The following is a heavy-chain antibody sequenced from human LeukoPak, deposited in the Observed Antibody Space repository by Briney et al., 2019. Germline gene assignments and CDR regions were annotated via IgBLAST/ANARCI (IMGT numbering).Heavy chain of an antibody. CDR2: IGPTGSDR. Sequence: GGSLRLSCTASGLTFSTSGFNWVRQAPGKGLEWVASIGPTGSDRYHADSIKGRFTISRDNANNFLYLQMNSLRAEDTSVYYCATESNGRHYDYWGQGTLLTVSS. V-gene: IGHV3-21*06. J-gene: IGHJ4*02. CDR1: GLTFSTSG. CDR3: ATESNGRHYDY. D-gene: IGHD2-8*01.